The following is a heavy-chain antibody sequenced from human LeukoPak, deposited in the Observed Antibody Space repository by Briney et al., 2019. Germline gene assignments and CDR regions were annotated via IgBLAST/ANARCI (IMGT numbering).Heavy chain of an antibody. Sequence: GGSLRLSCAASGFTFSSSWMSWVRQAPGKGLEWVGNIKEDGSEKYCVDSVKGRFTITRDNTKNSLYLQMNSLRAEDTAVYYCARRTNYLAFDYWGQGTPVTVSS. D-gene: IGHD4/OR15-4a*01. CDR2: IKEDGSEK. J-gene: IGHJ4*02. CDR3: ARRTNYLAFDY. CDR1: GFTFSSSW. V-gene: IGHV3-7*02.